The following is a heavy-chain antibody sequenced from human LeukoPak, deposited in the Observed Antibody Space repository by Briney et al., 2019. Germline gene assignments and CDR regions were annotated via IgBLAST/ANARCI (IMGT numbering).Heavy chain of an antibody. V-gene: IGHV4-34*01. CDR2: INHSGST. D-gene: IGHD3-3*01. CDR1: GFTFSNYN. J-gene: IGHJ5*02. Sequence: KPGGSLRLSCAASGFTFSNYNLNWVRQAPGKGLEWIGEINHSGSTNYNPSLKSRVTISVDTSKNQFSLKLSSVTAADTAVYYCARERTYDFWSGSPRRWFDPWGQGTLVTVSS. CDR3: ARERTYDFWSGSPRRWFDP.